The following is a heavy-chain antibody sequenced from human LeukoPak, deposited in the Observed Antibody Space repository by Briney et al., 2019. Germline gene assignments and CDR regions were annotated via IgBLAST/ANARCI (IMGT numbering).Heavy chain of an antibody. D-gene: IGHD3-22*01. CDR2: IWYDGSNR. CDR1: GFTLSSYG. Sequence: GGSLRLSCAASGFTLSSYGIHWVRQAPGKGLEWVAVIWYDGSNRYYVDSVRGRFTISRDNSKNTLYLQMNSLRAEDTAVYYCARGGHDYYDRSGYYYMSAFDIWGQGTMVTVSS. CDR3: ARGGHDYYDRSGYYYMSAFDI. V-gene: IGHV3-33*01. J-gene: IGHJ3*02.